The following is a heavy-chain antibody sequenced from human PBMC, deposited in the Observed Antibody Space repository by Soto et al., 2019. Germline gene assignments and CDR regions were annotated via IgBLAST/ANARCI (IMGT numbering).Heavy chain of an antibody. CDR1: GYTFTSYD. V-gene: IGHV1-8*01. D-gene: IGHD2-2*01. CDR3: ARGRVSCSSASCYFYYGMDV. J-gene: IGHJ6*02. Sequence: ASVKVSCKASGYTFTSYDINWVRQATGQGLELMGWMNPNSGNTNYAQKLQGRVTMTTDTSTSTAYMELRSLTSDDTAVYYCARGRVSCSSASCYFYYGMDVWGQGTTVTVSS. CDR2: MNPNSGNT.